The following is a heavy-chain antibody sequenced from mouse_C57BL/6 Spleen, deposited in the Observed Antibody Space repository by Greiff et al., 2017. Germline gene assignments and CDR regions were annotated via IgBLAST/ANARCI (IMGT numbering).Heavy chain of an antibody. CDR3: ARLGYWDAYFDY. CDR2: ISSGGSYT. CDR1: GFTFSSYG. V-gene: IGHV5-6*01. Sequence: EVKLVESGGDLVKPGGSLKLSCAASGFTFSSYGMSWVRQTPDKRLEWVATISSGGSYTYYPDSVKGRFTISRAKAKNTLYLQMSSLKSEDTAMYYCARLGYWDAYFDYWGQGTTLTVSS. J-gene: IGHJ2*01. D-gene: IGHD4-1*01.